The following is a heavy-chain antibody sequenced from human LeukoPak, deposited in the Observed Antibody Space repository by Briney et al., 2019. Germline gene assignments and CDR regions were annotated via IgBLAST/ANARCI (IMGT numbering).Heavy chain of an antibody. CDR3: ARERYCSSTSCYVDDAFDI. Sequence: ASVKVSCKASGYTFTGYYMHWVQQAPGQGLEWMGIINPSGGSTSYAQKFQGRVTMTRDTSTSTVYMELSSLRSEDTAVYYCARERYCSSTSCYVDDAFDIWGQGTMVTVSS. V-gene: IGHV1-46*01. J-gene: IGHJ3*02. D-gene: IGHD2-2*01. CDR1: GYTFTGYY. CDR2: INPSGGST.